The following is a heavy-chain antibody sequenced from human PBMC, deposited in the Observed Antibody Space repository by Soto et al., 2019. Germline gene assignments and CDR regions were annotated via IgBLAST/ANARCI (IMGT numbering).Heavy chain of an antibody. J-gene: IGHJ3*02. D-gene: IGHD6-6*01. CDR2: FKWNSGMI. V-gene: IGHV3-9*01. Sequence: PAGSLRLSCVVSEFSFDVFVIHLVRQAPGKGLEWVSGFKWNSGMIAYADSVKGRFTISRDNAKNSLFLQMNSLRPEDTALYYCAKDPSMEARNRAFDIWGQGTMVTVS. CDR1: EFSFDVFV. CDR3: AKDPSMEARNRAFDI.